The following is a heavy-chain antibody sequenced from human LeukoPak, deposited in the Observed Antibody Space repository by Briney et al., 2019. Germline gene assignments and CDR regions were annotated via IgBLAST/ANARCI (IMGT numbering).Heavy chain of an antibody. V-gene: IGHV1-2*02. D-gene: IGHD6-13*01. CDR1: GYTFTGYY. CDR3: ARVPPAAGNDYYYYMDV. CDR2: INPNSGGT. Sequence: GASVKVSCKASGYTFTGYYMHWVRQAPGQGLEWMGWINPNSGGTNYAQKFQGRVTMTRDTSISTAYMELSRLRSDDTAVYYCARVPPAAGNDYYYYMDVWGKGTTVTVSS. J-gene: IGHJ6*03.